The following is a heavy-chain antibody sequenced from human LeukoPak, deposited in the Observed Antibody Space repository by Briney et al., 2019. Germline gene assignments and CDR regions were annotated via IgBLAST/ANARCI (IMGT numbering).Heavy chain of an antibody. J-gene: IGHJ4*01. V-gene: IGHV3-30*04. CDR2: ISSDGNTQ. Sequence: PGTSLRLSCVASGFTFTDYAFNWVRQTPGKGMEWVAIISSDGNTQSYADPLKGRFTISRDNFRDTVFLELTTLRPADTGLYYCVRDLTSGARFDFWGPGTLVTVSS. D-gene: IGHD3-9*01. CDR3: VRDLTSGARFDF. CDR1: GFTFTDYA.